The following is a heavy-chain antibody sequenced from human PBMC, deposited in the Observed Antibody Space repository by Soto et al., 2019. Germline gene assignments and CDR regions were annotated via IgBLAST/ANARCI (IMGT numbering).Heavy chain of an antibody. CDR2: IYHSGSA. J-gene: IGHJ3*02. D-gene: IGHD2-21*02. CDR3: ARVPGVVVSADDAFDI. V-gene: IGHV4-4*02. Sequence: QVQLQESGPGLVKPSGTLSLTCAVSGGSVSSSNWWSWVRQSPGKGLEWMGEIYHSGSAHYNPSLMRRATISLDNSKNQLSLRLTSVTAADTAVYYCARVPGVVVSADDAFDIWGPGTRVIVSS. CDR1: GGSVSSSNW.